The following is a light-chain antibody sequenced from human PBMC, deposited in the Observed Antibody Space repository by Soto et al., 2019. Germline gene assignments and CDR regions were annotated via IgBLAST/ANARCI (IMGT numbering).Light chain of an antibody. Sequence: ETVLTQSPATLSLSPGQRATFSCRASQSVGSYLAWYQQKPGQGPRLLIYDASNRATGIPARFSGSGSGTDFTLTITSLEPEDFAVYFCQQRTDWPLTFGGGTKLEI. CDR1: QSVGSY. J-gene: IGKJ4*01. V-gene: IGKV3-11*01. CDR3: QQRTDWPLT. CDR2: DAS.